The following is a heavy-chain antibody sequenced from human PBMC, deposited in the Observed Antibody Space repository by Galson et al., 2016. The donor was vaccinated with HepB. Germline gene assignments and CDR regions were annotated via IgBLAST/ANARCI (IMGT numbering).Heavy chain of an antibody. J-gene: IGHJ4*02. D-gene: IGHD1-14*01. CDR1: DGSFSGYY. CDR3: ARQAVTLYYFDY. CDR2: INLGGST. Sequence: ETLSLTCTVYDGSFSGYYWTWIRQAPGEGLEWIGEINLGGSTICHPSLKSRVTISLDTSKKQFSLNLNSVTAADTAVYYFARQAVTLYYFDYWGQGTLVTVSS. V-gene: IGHV4-34*01.